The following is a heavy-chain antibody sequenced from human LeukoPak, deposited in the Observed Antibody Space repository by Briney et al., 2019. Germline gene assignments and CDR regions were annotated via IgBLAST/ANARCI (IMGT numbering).Heavy chain of an antibody. CDR2: INWNSGSI. CDR3: AKGWNDYVYGGFDY. J-gene: IGHJ4*02. CDR1: GFTFDDYA. Sequence: GGSLRLSCAASGFTFDDYAMHWVRQAPGKGLEWVSGINWNSGSIGYADSVKGRFTISRDNAKNSLYLQMNSLRAEDMALYYCAKGWNDYVYGGFDYWGQGTLVTVSS. V-gene: IGHV3-9*03. D-gene: IGHD4-17*01.